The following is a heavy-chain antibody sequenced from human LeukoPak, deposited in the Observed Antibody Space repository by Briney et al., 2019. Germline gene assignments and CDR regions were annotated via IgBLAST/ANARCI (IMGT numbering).Heavy chain of an antibody. CDR2: INQDGSEK. V-gene: IGHV3-7*01. J-gene: IGHJ4*02. CDR3: AKVAKYYYGSETYYFFEH. D-gene: IGHD3-10*01. Sequence: GESLRLSCAASGFTFTTYWMSWVRQAPGKGLEWVANINQDGSEKYFVDSVKGRFTISRDNAKNSLYLQMNSLRVEDTAVYYCAKVAKYYYGSETYYFFEHWGQGTPVTASS. CDR1: GFTFTTYW.